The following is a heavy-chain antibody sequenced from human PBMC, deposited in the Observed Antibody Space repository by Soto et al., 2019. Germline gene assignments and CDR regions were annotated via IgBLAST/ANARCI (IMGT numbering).Heavy chain of an antibody. D-gene: IGHD2-2*01. CDR1: GCTFSSYA. J-gene: IGHJ6*02. Sequence: QVQLVQSGAEVKKPGSSVKVSCKASGCTFSSYAISWVRQAPGQGLEWMGGIIPIFGTANYAQKFQGRVMITADESTSTAYMELSSLRSEDTAVYYCARERYCSSTSCYPLWNYYYYGMDVWGQGTTVTVSS. CDR3: ARERYCSSTSCYPLWNYYYYGMDV. V-gene: IGHV1-69*01. CDR2: IIPIFGTA.